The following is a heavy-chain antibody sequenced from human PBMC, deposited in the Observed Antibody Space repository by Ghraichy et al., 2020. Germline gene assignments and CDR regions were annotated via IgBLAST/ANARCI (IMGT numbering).Heavy chain of an antibody. CDR3: ARAHSVLRFLEWSPFDY. Sequence: SVKVSCKASGGTFSSYAISWVRQAPGQGLEWMGRIIPILGIANYAQKFQGRVTITADKSTSTAYMELSSLRSEDTAVYYCARAHSVLRFLEWSPFDYWGQGTLVTVSS. V-gene: IGHV1-69*04. D-gene: IGHD3-3*01. CDR1: GGTFSSYA. CDR2: IIPILGIA. J-gene: IGHJ4*02.